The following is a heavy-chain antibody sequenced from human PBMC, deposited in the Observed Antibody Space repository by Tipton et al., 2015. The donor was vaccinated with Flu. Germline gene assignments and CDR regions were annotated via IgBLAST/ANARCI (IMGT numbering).Heavy chain of an antibody. V-gene: IGHV3-7*01. CDR1: GFTFSSYW. Sequence: SLRLSCAASGFTFSSYWMSWVRQAPGKGLEWVANIKQDGSEKYYVDSVKGRFTISRDNAKNSLYLQMNSLRAEDTAVYYCARDRYYYDSSGSDAFDIWGQGTMVTVSS. D-gene: IGHD3-22*01. CDR2: IKQDGSEK. CDR3: ARDRYYYDSSGSDAFDI. J-gene: IGHJ3*02.